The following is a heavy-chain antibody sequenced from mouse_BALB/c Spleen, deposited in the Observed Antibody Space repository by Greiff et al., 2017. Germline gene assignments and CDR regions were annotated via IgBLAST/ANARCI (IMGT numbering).Heavy chain of an antibody. CDR2: INPSTGYT. V-gene: IGHV1-7*01. D-gene: IGHD2-3*01. CDR1: GYTFTSYW. CDR3: ARSLYDGYFFAY. Sequence: VKLMESGAELAKPGASVKMSCKASGYTFTSYWMHWVKQRPGQGLEWIGYINPSTGYTEYNQKFKDKATLTADKSSSTAYMQLSSLTSEDSAVYYCARSLYDGYFFAYWGQGTLVTVSA. J-gene: IGHJ3*01.